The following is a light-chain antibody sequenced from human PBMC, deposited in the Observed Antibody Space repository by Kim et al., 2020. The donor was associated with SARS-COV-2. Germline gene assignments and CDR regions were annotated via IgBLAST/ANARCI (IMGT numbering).Light chain of an antibody. CDR3: QAWDRTTVV. J-gene: IGLJ3*02. CDR1: KLGNKY. CDR2: QDS. V-gene: IGLV3-1*01. Sequence: SVSPGQTACITCSGDKLGNKYTCWYQQKPGQSPVLVIYQDSKRPSGIPERFSGSNSGNTATLTISGTQAMDEADYYCQAWDRTTVVFGGGTQLTVL.